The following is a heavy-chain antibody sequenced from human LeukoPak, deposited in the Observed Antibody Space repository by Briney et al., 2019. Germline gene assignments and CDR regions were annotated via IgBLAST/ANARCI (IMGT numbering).Heavy chain of an antibody. CDR1: GGTFSSYA. J-gene: IGHJ3*02. V-gene: IGHV1-69*05. D-gene: IGHD3-22*01. CDR3: AVVIADAFDI. CDR2: IIPIFGTA. Sequence: SVKVSCKASGGTFSSYAISWVRQAPGQGLEWMGRIIPIFGTANYAQKFQGRVTITTDESTSAAYMELSSLRSEDTAVYYCAVVIADAFDIWGQGTMVTVSS.